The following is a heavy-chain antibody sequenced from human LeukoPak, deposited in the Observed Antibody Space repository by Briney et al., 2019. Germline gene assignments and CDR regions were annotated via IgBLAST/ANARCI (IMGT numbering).Heavy chain of an antibody. V-gene: IGHV3-7*01. CDR1: GFTFSTYW. CDR2: IKQDGTEK. J-gene: IGHJ4*01. D-gene: IGHD1-1*01. Sequence: GGSLRLSCAASGFTFSTYWMGWVRQAPGKGLEWVANIKQDGTEKYYVDSVKGRFTIARDNAKNSLYLQMNSLRAEDTAVYYCARWRRDNGFDYWGHGTLVTVSS. CDR3: ARWRRDNGFDY.